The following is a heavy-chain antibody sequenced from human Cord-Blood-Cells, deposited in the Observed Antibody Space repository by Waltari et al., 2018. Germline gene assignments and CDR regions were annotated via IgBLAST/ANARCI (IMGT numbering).Heavy chain of an antibody. Sequence: QLQLQESGPGLVKPWKTLSLTCTASGRPLSSRSYYWGCLRQPPGKGLEWIGSIYYSGSTYYNPSLKSRVTISVDTSKNQFSLKLSSVTAADTAVYYCASHNWNYYYYMDVWGKGTTVTVSS. CDR1: GRPLSSRSYY. CDR2: IYYSGST. J-gene: IGHJ6*03. CDR3: ASHNWNYYYYMDV. V-gene: IGHV4-39*01. D-gene: IGHD1-20*01.